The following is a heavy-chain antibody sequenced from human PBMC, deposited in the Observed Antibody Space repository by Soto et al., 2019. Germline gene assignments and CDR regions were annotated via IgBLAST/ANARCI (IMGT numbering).Heavy chain of an antibody. CDR1: DFSFTSHG. CDR3: ARNHYDSSHSPLDY. D-gene: IGHD3-22*01. Sequence: ASVKVSCKAYDFSFTSHGISWVRQAPGQGLEWMGWISLYNGNTNYAQQFQGRVTMTTDTSTSTAYMELRSLRSDDTAVYYCARNHYDSSHSPLDYWGQGTLVTVSS. V-gene: IGHV1-18*04. J-gene: IGHJ4*02. CDR2: ISLYNGNT.